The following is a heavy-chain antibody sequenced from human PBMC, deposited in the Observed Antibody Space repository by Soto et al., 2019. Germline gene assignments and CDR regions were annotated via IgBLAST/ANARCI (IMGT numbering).Heavy chain of an antibody. CDR2: IIPIFGTA. CDR1: GCTFSSYA. Sequence: SVKVSCKASGCTFSSYAISWVRQAPGQGLEWMGGIIPIFGTANYAQKFQGRVTITADESTSTAYMELSSLRSEDTAVYYCARAGGNYGDYTWWGQGTLVTVSS. V-gene: IGHV1-69*13. J-gene: IGHJ4*02. D-gene: IGHD4-17*01. CDR3: ARAGGNYGDYTW.